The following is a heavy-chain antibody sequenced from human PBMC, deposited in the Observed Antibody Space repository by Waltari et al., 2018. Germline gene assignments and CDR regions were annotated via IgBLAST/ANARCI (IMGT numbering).Heavy chain of an antibody. Sequence: EVQLVESGGALVQPGGSLRLSCGASGFIFSRHAMGWARKALGKGLEMVTAIYHTGRITYYADSVKGRFTVSRDNSRNTLSLQMDSLRVEDTAVYHCTKRYCDDDRCYGLDYWGQGTLVTVSS. CDR3: TKRYCDDDRCYGLDY. CDR2: IYHTGRIT. D-gene: IGHD2-21*01. V-gene: IGHV3-23*05. J-gene: IGHJ4*02. CDR1: GFIFSRHA.